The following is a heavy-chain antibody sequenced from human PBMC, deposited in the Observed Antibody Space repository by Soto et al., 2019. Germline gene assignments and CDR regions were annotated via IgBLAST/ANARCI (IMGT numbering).Heavy chain of an antibody. J-gene: IGHJ6*02. Sequence: SETLSLTRRVSDGYLSTGFVYLRWLMPHPVKGLEWIGYIYYSGSTYYNPSLKSRVTISVDTSKNQFPLKLSSVTAADTAVYYCARGRAYCSGGSCYYYYGMDVWGQGTTVTLSS. CDR3: ARGRAYCSGGSCYYYYGMDV. CDR2: IYYSGST. D-gene: IGHD2-15*01. CDR1: DGYLSTGFVY. V-gene: IGHV4-31*03.